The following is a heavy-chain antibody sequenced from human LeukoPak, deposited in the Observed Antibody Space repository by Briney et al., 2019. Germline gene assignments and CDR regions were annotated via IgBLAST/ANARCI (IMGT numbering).Heavy chain of an antibody. D-gene: IGHD2-21*01. V-gene: IGHV3-30*18. CDR2: ISNDGSNI. CDR1: GFTFSNYG. J-gene: IGHJ5*02. Sequence: GGSLRLSCATSGFTFSNYGMHWVRQAPGKGLEWVAVISNDGSNIQYADSAKGRFTISRDNSKNTVYLRMNSLRSEDTAVYYCAKDPYRVIVATGNYLDPWGQGTLVTVSS. CDR3: AKDPYRVIVATGNYLDP.